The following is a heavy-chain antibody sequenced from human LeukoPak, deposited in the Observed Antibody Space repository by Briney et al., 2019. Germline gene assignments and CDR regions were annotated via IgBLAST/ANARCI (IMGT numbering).Heavy chain of an antibody. CDR3: ARSPMGLPFDY. CDR2: IYYSGST. Sequence: PSETLSLTCTVSGGSINSGGYYWSWIRQHPGKGLEWIGYIYYSGSTYYTPSLKSRVTMSVDTSKNQFSLQLSSVTAADTAVYYCARSPMGLPFDYWGQGTLVTVSS. J-gene: IGHJ4*02. V-gene: IGHV4-31*03. CDR1: GGSINSGGYY. D-gene: IGHD4/OR15-4a*01.